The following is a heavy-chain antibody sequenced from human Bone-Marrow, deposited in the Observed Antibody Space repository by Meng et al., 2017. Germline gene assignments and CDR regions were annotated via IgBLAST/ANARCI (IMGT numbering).Heavy chain of an antibody. CDR1: GASVSSGYW. CDR3: AASPGWWRIDS. D-gene: IGHD6-19*01. V-gene: IGHV4-4*02. CDR2: FHHSGTT. Sequence: VQRRESGPGLVRPSGTLYLTCGVSGASVSSGYWWTWVRQPPGKGLEWIGEFHHSGTTNYNPSLRSRVTISVDTSKNQFSLRLTSVTAADTAVYYCAASPGWWRIDSWGQGTLVTVSS. J-gene: IGHJ4*02.